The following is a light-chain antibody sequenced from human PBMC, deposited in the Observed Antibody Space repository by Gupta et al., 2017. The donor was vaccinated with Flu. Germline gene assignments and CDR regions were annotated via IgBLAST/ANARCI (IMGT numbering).Light chain of an antibody. CDR3: ETWDASLSAGV. CDR1: SPNIGKNY. V-gene: IGLV1-51*02. CDR2: ADN. Sequence: QSVLTQPPSVSAAPGQKVSISCSGSSPNIGKNYVSWYQQLPGTAPKLLIYADNNRPSGIPDRFSGSRSGTSVTLGITGLQTGDEADYYCETWDASLSAGVFGGGTRLTVL. J-gene: IGLJ3*02.